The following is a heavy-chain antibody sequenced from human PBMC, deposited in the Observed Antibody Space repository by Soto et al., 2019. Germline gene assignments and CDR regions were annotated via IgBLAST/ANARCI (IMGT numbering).Heavy chain of an antibody. CDR3: AKSSVVLLADHFDY. J-gene: IGHJ4*02. D-gene: IGHD2-2*01. V-gene: IGHV1-69*02. Sequence: QVQLVQSGAEVKKPGSSVKVSCKASGGTFSSYTISWVRQAPGQGLEWMGRIIPILGITNYAQKFQCRVTITADKSTSTAYMELSSLRSEDTAVYYCAKSSVVLLADHFDYWGQGTLVTVSS. CDR1: GGTFSSYT. CDR2: IIPILGIT.